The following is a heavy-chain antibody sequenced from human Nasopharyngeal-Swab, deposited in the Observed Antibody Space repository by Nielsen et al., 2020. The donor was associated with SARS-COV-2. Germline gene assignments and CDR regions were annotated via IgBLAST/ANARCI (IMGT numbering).Heavy chain of an antibody. CDR3: AKNKAGGGDCYSCYYGMDV. D-gene: IGHD2-21*02. CDR2: ISYDGSNK. J-gene: IGHJ6*02. V-gene: IGHV3-30*18. Sequence: GGSLRLSCAAPGFTFSSYGMHWVRQAPGKGLEWVAVISYDGSNKYYADSVKGRFTISRDNSKNTLYLQMNSLRAEDTAVYYCAKNKAGGGDCYSCYYGMDVWGQGTTVTVSS. CDR1: GFTFSSYG.